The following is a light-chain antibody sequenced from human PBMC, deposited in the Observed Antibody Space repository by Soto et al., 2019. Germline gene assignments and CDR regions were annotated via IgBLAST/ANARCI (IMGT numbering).Light chain of an antibody. CDR3: GTWDYSLTAVV. J-gene: IGLJ2*01. CDR1: HSNIGNNF. Sequence: QSVLTQPPSVSAAPGQTVTISCSGSHSNIGNNFVSWYQHLPGTAPKLLIYDNNKRPSGIPDRFSGSKSGTSATLGITGLQTGEEAEYYCGTWDYSLTAVVFGGGTKLTVL. V-gene: IGLV1-51*01. CDR2: DNN.